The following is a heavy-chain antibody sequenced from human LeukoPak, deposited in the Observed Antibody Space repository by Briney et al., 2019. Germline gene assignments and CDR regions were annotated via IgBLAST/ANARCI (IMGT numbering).Heavy chain of an antibody. CDR1: GGTFSSYA. CDR2: IIPILGIA. D-gene: IGHD2-15*01. J-gene: IGHJ1*01. V-gene: IGHV1-69*04. CDR3: ARDFEVVAQH. Sequence: SVKVSCKAPGGTFSSYAISWVRQAPGQGLEWMGRIIPILGIANYAQKFQGRVTITADKSTSTAYMELSSLRSEDTAVYYCARDFEVVAQHWGQGTLVTVSS.